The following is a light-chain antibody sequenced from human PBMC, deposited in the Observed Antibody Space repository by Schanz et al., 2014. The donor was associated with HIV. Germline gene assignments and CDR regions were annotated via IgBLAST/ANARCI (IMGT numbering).Light chain of an antibody. Sequence: QSALTQPASVSGSPGQSITISCTGTSSDVGHYDYVSWYQQHPGKAPKLMIYDVSKRPSGVPDRFSGSKSGNTASLTVSGLQAEDEADYYCSSFAGSNIPWVFGGGTKLTVL. V-gene: IGLV2-8*01. CDR3: SSFAGSNIPWV. J-gene: IGLJ3*02. CDR1: SSDVGHYDY. CDR2: DVS.